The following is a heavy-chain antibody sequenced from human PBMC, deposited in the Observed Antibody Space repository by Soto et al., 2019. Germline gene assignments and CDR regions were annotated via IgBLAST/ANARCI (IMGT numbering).Heavy chain of an antibody. D-gene: IGHD1-26*01. CDR3: ARSEATGLDY. Sequence: QVQLQESGPGLVKPSGTLSLTCTVSGGSMTSSNWWNWVRQSPGKGLEWIGEAHHSGRTNYNPSLKSRATISVDKSKHHFSLKLSSVTAAATAVYYCARSEATGLDYWGQGTLVTVSS. CDR1: GGSMTSSNW. V-gene: IGHV4-4*02. J-gene: IGHJ4*02. CDR2: AHHSGRT.